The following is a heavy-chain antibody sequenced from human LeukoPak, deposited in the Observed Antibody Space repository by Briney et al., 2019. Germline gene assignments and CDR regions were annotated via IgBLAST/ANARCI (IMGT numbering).Heavy chain of an antibody. CDR2: INHSGST. D-gene: IGHD6-19*01. CDR1: GGSFSGYY. V-gene: IGHV4-34*01. Sequence: KPSETLSLTCAVYGGSFSGYYWSWICQPPGKGLEWIGEINHSGSTNYNPSLKSRVTISVDTSKNQFSLKLSSVTAADTAVYYCARGGSVSVAGTLFDYWGQGTLVTVSS. CDR3: ARGGSVSVAGTLFDY. J-gene: IGHJ4*02.